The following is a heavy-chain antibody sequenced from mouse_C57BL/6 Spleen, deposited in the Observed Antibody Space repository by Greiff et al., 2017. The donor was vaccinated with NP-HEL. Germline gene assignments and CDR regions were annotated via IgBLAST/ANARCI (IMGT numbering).Heavy chain of an antibody. CDR1: GFNIKDDY. V-gene: IGHV14-4*01. D-gene: IGHD1-1*01. CDR2: IDPENGDT. CDR3: TTLDYYGSSPFAY. J-gene: IGHJ3*01. Sequence: VQLKQSGAELVRPGASVKLSCTASGFNIKDDYMHWVKQRPEQGLEWIGWIDPENGDTEYASKFQGKATITADTSSNTAYLQLSSLTSEDTAVYYCTTLDYYGSSPFAYWGQGTLVTVSA.